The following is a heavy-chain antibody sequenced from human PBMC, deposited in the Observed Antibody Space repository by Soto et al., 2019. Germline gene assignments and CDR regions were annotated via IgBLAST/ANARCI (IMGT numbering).Heavy chain of an antibody. CDR2: IIPIFGTA. CDR3: ARADYCSSTSCYLVGHWFDP. D-gene: IGHD2-2*01. V-gene: IGHV1-69*13. J-gene: IGHJ5*01. Sequence: GASVKVSCKASGGTFSSYAISWVRQAPGQGLEWMGGIIPIFGTANYAQKFQGRVTITADESTSTAYMELSSLRSEDTAVYYCARADYCSSTSCYLVGHWFDPWGQGTLVTVSS. CDR1: GGTFSSYA.